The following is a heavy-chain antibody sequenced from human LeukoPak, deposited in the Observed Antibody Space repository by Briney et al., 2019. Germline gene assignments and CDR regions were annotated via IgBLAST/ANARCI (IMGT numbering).Heavy chain of an antibody. D-gene: IGHD3-3*01. CDR3: ARTYDFGRGPPGDAFDN. V-gene: IGHV3-48*01. J-gene: IGHJ3*02. Sequence: PGGSLRLSCATSGFTFTIFGINWVRRAPGKGPEWVSYIDARSGITYYADSVQGRFTISRDNAKESVFLQMNGLRVDDTAVYYCARTYDFGRGPPGDAFDNWGQGTPVIVSS. CDR1: GFTFTIFG. CDR2: IDARSGIT.